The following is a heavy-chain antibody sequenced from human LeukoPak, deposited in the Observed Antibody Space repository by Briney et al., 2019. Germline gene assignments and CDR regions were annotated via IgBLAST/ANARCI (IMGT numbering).Heavy chain of an antibody. CDR3: ARSYDFWSGPPFDP. V-gene: IGHV1-2*02. D-gene: IGHD3-3*01. J-gene: IGHJ5*02. Sequence: ASVKVSCKASGGTFSSYAISWVRQAPGQGLEWMGWINPNSDGTKYAQKFQGRVTLTRDTSISTAYMELSRLRCDDTAVYYCARSYDFWSGPPFDPWGQGTLVTVSS. CDR1: GGTFSSYA. CDR2: INPNSDGT.